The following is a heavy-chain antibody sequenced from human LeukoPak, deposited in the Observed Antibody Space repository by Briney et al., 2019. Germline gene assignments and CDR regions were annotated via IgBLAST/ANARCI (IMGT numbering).Heavy chain of an antibody. CDR1: GDSLSSSSRY. CDR2: TSYTGST. Sequence: SETLSLTCSVSGDSLSSSSRYWGWIRQPPGKVLEWIGSTSYTGSTYYNPSLKSRVTISVDTSENQFSLKLNSVTAADTAVYYCARHFYASSGYYYYYYIDVWGKGTTVTVSS. J-gene: IGHJ6*03. V-gene: IGHV4-39*01. D-gene: IGHD3-22*01. CDR3: ARHFYASSGYYYYYYIDV.